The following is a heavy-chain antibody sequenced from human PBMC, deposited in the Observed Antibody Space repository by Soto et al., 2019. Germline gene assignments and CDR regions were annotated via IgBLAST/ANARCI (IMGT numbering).Heavy chain of an antibody. CDR1: GGTFSSYA. CDR2: ISGSGGST. V-gene: IGHV3-23*04. CDR3: AKDRGSGSYLAYFDY. J-gene: IGHJ4*02. Sequence: VQLVQSGAEVKKPGSSVKVSCKASGGTFSSYAMSWVRQAPGKGLEWVSAISGSGGSTYYADSVKGRFTISRDNSKNTLYLQMNSLRAEDTAVYYCAKDRGSGSYLAYFDYWGQGTLVTVSS. D-gene: IGHD1-26*01.